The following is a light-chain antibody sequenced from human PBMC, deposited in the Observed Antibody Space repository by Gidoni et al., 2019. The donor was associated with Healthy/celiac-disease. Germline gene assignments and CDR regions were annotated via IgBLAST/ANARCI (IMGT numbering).Light chain of an antibody. V-gene: IGKV3-11*01. CDR3: QQRSNWPRA. J-gene: IGKJ4*01. CDR1: QSVSSY. CDR2: DAS. Sequence: EIVFTQSPATLSLSPGERATLSCRASQSVSSYLAWYQQKPGQAPSLLIYDASNRATGIPARFSGSGSGTDFTLTSSSLELEDLAVYYCQQRSNWPRAFXGXTKVEIK.